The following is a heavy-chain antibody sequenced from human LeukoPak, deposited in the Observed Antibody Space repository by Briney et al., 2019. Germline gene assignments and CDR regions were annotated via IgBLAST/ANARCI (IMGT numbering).Heavy chain of an antibody. D-gene: IGHD6-19*01. CDR3: ASLVSSGWLDNDY. CDR1: GGSISSYY. V-gene: IGHV4-4*07. Sequence: SETLSLTRTVSGGSISSYYGSCIRQPAGKGLEWVGRIYTSGSTNYNLSLKSRVTMSVDTSKNQFSLKLSFVPAADTAVYSCASLVSSGWLDNDYWGQGTLVTVSS. CDR2: IYTSGST. J-gene: IGHJ4*02.